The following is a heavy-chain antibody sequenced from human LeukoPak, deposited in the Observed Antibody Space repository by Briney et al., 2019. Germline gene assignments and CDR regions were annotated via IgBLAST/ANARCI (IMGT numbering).Heavy chain of an antibody. J-gene: IGHJ6*02. CDR1: GFTFSSYW. V-gene: IGHV3-7*01. CDR3: ARDEECSSTSCYPHGMDV. D-gene: IGHD2-2*01. Sequence: PGGSLRLSCAASGFTFSSYWMRWIRQAPGKGLEWVANIKQDGSEKYYVDSVKGRFTISRDNAKNSLYLQMNSLRAEDTAVYYCARDEECSSTSCYPHGMDVWGQGTTVTVSS. CDR2: IKQDGSEK.